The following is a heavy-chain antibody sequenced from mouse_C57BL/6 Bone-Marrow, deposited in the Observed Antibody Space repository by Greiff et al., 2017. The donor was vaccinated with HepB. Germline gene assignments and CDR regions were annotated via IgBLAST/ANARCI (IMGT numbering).Heavy chain of an antibody. CDR1: GYTFTSYT. J-gene: IGHJ1*03. Sequence: QVQLKESGAELARPGASVKMSCKASGYTFTSYTMHWVKQRPGQGLEWIGYINPSSGYTKYNQKFKDKATLTADKSSSTAYMQLSSLTSEDSAVYYCARPPWYFDVWGTGTTVTVSS. CDR2: INPSSGYT. V-gene: IGHV1-4*01. CDR3: ARPPWYFDV.